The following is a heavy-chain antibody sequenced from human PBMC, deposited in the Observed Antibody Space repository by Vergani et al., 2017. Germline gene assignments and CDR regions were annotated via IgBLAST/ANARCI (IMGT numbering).Heavy chain of an antibody. CDR2: IRYDGSNK. CDR3: AKDRTYNWNDGRYYYGMDV. V-gene: IGHV3-30*02. CDR1: GFTFSSYG. D-gene: IGHD1-1*01. Sequence: QVQLVESGGGVVQPGVSLRLSCAASGFTFSSYGMHWVRQAPGKGLEWVAFIRYDGSNKYYADSVKGRFTISRDNSKNTLYLQMNSLRAEDTAVYYCAKDRTYNWNDGRYYYGMDVWGQGTTVTVSS. J-gene: IGHJ6*02.